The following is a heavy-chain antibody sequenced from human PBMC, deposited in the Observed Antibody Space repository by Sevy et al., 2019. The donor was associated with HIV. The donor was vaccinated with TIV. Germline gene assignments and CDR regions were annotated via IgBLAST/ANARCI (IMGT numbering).Heavy chain of an antibody. J-gene: IGHJ6*02. CDR2: TSGNSGAI. Sequence: GGSLRLSCTVSGFIFSRYSMNWVRQAPGKGLEWISYTSGNSGAIYYPDSVKGRFTVSRDNANNALLLQMSSLKDDDTAVYYCARGPDCGGDCDVGLYYPLDVWGQGTTVTVSS. CDR3: ARGPDCGGDCDVGLYYPLDV. V-gene: IGHV3-48*02. CDR1: GFIFSRYS. D-gene: IGHD2-21*02.